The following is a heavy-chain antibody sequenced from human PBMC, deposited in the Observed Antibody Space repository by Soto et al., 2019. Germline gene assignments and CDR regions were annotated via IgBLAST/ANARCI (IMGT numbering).Heavy chain of an antibody. D-gene: IGHD4-17*01. Sequence: SETLSLTCTVSGGSISSSSYYWGWIRQPPGKGLEWIGSIYYSGSTYYNPSLKSRVTISVDTSKNQFSLKLSSVTAADTAVYYCARHSSMTTVLFDSWGQGTLVTVSS. CDR1: GGSISSSSYY. V-gene: IGHV4-39*01. J-gene: IGHJ5*01. CDR2: IYYSGST. CDR3: ARHSSMTTVLFDS.